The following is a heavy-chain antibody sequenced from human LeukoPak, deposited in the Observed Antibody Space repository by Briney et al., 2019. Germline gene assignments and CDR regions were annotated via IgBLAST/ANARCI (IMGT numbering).Heavy chain of an antibody. D-gene: IGHD3-10*01. CDR3: ARRYLWFGEFHYYYYYGMDV. CDR1: GFTFSSYE. CDR2: ISSSGSTI. V-gene: IGHV3-48*03. J-gene: IGHJ6*04. Sequence: GGSLRLSYAASGFTFSSYEMNWVRQAPGKGLEWVSYISSSGSTIYYADSVKGRFTISRDNAKNSLYLQMNSLRAEDTAVYYCARRYLWFGEFHYYYYYGMDVWGKGTTVTVSS.